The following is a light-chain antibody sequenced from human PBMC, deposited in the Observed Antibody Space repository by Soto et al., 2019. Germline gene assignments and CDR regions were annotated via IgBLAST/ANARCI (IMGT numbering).Light chain of an antibody. Sequence: DIQMTQSPSTLSASVGDIVTITCRASQSINDWVAWYQQKPGRAPKFLIYKASNLESGVPSRFSGSGSGTEFTLTISSLQPDDFATYYCQHWHDFSCTFGEGTKVEIK. V-gene: IGKV1-5*03. CDR3: QHWHDFSCT. CDR1: QSINDW. CDR2: KAS. J-gene: IGKJ1*01.